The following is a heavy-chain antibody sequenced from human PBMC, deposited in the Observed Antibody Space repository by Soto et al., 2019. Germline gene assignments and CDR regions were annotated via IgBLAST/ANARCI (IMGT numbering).Heavy chain of an antibody. J-gene: IGHJ4*02. CDR2: ISGSGGST. V-gene: IGHV3-23*01. CDR1: GFTLSSYA. Sequence: EVQLLESGGGLVQPGGSLRLSCAASGFTLSSYAMSRVRQAPGKGLEWVSAISGSGGSTYYADSVKGRFTISRDNPKNTISLQMNRRRAEDTAVYYCALRAGYSNSGYWGQGTLVTVSS. D-gene: IGHD6-13*01. CDR3: ALRAGYSNSGY.